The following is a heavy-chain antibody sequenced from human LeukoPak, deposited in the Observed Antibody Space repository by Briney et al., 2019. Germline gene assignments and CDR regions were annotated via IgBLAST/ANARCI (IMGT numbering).Heavy chain of an antibody. CDR2: ISWNSGSI. J-gene: IGHJ4*02. V-gene: IGHV3-9*01. CDR1: GFTFSIYA. CDR3: ARELRITMIVVGVYFDY. D-gene: IGHD3-22*01. Sequence: PGGSLRLSCAASGFTFSIYAMSWVRQAPGKGLEWVSGISWNSGSIGYADSVKGRFTISRDNAKNSLYLQMNSLRAEDTAVYYCARELRITMIVVGVYFDYWGQGTLVTVSS.